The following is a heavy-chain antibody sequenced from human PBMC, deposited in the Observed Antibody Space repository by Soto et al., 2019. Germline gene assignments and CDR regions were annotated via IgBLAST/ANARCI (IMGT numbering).Heavy chain of an antibody. CDR2: IYYSGST. D-gene: IGHD3-9*01. J-gene: IGHJ3*02. V-gene: IGHV4-39*01. CDR3: ANYYDILTGYTDAFDI. Sequence: PSETLSLTCTFSGGSISSSSYYWGWTRQPPGKGLEWIGSIYYSGSTYYNPSLKSRVTISVDTSKNQFSLKLSSVTAADTAVYYCANYYDILTGYTDAFDIWGHGTMVTVSS. CDR1: GGSISSSSYY.